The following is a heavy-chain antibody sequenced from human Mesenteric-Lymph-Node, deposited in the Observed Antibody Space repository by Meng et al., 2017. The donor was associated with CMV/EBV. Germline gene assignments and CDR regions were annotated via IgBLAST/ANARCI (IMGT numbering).Heavy chain of an antibody. D-gene: IGHD6-6*01. CDR3: AREAYSSSAYFDY. V-gene: IGHV4-59*01. Sequence: SETLSLTCTVSGDSISRYYWSWIRLPPGKGLEWIGYIYNIGSTNYNPSLKSRVTISIDTSKSQLSLKLTSVTAADTAVYYCAREAYSSSAYFDYWGQGALVTAPQ. CDR2: IYNIGST. J-gene: IGHJ4*02. CDR1: GDSISRYY.